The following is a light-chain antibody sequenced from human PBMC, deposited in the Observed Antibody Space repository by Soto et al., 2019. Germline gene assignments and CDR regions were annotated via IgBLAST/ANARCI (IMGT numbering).Light chain of an antibody. J-gene: IGLJ2*01. Sequence: QSALTQPASVSGSPGQSITISCTGTSGDIGGYNYVSWYQQHPGKAPKLLISEVTNRPSGVSNRFSGSKSGNTASLTISGLQAEYEADYYCSSYTTIITPVVFGGGTQLTVL. CDR1: SGDIGGYNY. CDR3: SSYTTIITPVV. V-gene: IGLV2-14*01. CDR2: EVT.